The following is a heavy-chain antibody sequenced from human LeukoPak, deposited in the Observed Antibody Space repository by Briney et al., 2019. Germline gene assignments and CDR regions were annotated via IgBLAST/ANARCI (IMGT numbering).Heavy chain of an antibody. J-gene: IGHJ5*02. Sequence: SETLSLTCAVYGGSFSGYYWGWIRQPPGKGLEWIGSIYYSGSTYYNPSLKSRVTISVDTSKNQFSLKLSSVTAADTAVYYCARLPYYGSGSFWFDPWGQGTLVTVSS. CDR2: IYYSGST. V-gene: IGHV4-39*01. CDR1: GGSFSGYY. D-gene: IGHD3-10*01. CDR3: ARLPYYGSGSFWFDP.